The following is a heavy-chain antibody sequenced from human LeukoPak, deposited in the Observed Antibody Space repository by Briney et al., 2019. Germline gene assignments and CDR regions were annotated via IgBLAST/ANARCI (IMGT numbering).Heavy chain of an antibody. V-gene: IGHV3-30*04. J-gene: IGHJ4*02. CDR1: GFTFNSYS. D-gene: IGHD6-6*01. CDR3: ARDKGTSYLSSFDY. Sequence: PGGSLRLSCAASGFTFNSYSMHWVRQAPGKGLEWVTLISYFGDNTYYADSVKGRFTFSRDKAKNTLYLQMNSLRAADTAVYYCARDKGTSYLSSFDYWGQGTLVTVSS. CDR2: ISYFGDNT.